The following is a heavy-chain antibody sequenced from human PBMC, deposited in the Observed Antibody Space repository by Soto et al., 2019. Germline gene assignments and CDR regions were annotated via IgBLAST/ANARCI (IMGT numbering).Heavy chain of an antibody. CDR1: GGSISSGAYY. Sequence: QVQLQESGPGLVKPPQTLSLTCTVSGGSISSGAYYWSWIRQHSEKGLEWIGYMHYSGIAYYNPSLTSRVTISVDTSKNQFSLKLSSVTAADTAVYYCARYYFDNSGYSNWFDPWGRGTLVTVSS. CDR3: ARYYFDNSGYSNWFDP. D-gene: IGHD3-22*01. CDR2: MHYSGIA. J-gene: IGHJ5*02. V-gene: IGHV4-31*03.